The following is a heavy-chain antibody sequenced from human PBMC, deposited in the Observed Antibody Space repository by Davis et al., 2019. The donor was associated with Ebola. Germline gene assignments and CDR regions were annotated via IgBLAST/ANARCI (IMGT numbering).Heavy chain of an antibody. CDR3: ARGEVRYCSSTSCYNYDMDV. Sequence: SETLSLTCTVSGGSISSGDYYWSWIRQPPGKGLEWIGYIYYSGSTYYNPSLKSRVTISVDTSKNQFSLKLSSVTAADTAVYYCARGEVRYCSSTSCYNYDMDVWGQGTTVTVSS. D-gene: IGHD2-2*02. V-gene: IGHV4-30-4*01. J-gene: IGHJ6*02. CDR1: GGSISSGDYY. CDR2: IYYSGST.